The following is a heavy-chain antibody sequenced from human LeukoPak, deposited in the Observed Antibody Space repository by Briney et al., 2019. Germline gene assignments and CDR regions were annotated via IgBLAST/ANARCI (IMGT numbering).Heavy chain of an antibody. Sequence: SETLSLTCTVSGGSISSSSYYWGWIRQPPGKGLEWIGSIYYSGSTYYNPSLKSRVTISVDTSKNQFSLKLSSVTAADTAVYYCARNRALEYSSSYFDYWGQGTLVTVSS. D-gene: IGHD6-6*01. J-gene: IGHJ4*02. CDR1: GGSISSSSYY. CDR3: ARNRALEYSSSYFDY. CDR2: IYYSGST. V-gene: IGHV4-39*07.